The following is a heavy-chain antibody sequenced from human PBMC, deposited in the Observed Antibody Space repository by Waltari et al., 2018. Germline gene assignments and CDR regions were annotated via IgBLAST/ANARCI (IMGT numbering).Heavy chain of an antibody. J-gene: IGHJ2*01. Sequence: QVQLQESGPGLVKPSETLSLTCAVSGYSISSGYYWGWIRQPPGKGLEWIGSIYHSGSTYYNPSLKSRVTISVDTSKNQFSLKLSSVTAADTAVYYCASHPPRGHILWYFDLCGRGTLVTVSS. D-gene: IGHD2-21*01. V-gene: IGHV4-38-2*01. CDR1: GYSISSGYY. CDR2: IYHSGST. CDR3: ASHPPRGHILWYFDL.